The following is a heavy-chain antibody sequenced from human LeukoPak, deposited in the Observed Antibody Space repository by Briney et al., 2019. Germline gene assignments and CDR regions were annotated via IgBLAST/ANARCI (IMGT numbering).Heavy chain of an antibody. V-gene: IGHV3-48*03. CDR2: ISSSGSTI. D-gene: IGHD1-1*01. J-gene: IGHJ6*04. CDR3: ARDGKGLMDV. Sequence: GGSLRLSGAASGFTLSSYAMSWVRQGPGKGLEWVSYISSSGSTIYYADSVKGRFTISRDNAKNSLYLQMNSLRAEDTAVYHCARDGKGLMDVWGKGTTVTISS. CDR1: GFTLSSYA.